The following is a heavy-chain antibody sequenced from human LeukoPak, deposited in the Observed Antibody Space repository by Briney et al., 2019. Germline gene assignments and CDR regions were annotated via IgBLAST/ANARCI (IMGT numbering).Heavy chain of an antibody. CDR2: ISSSSSYI. Sequence: GGSLRLSCAASGFTFSSYSMNWVRPAPGKGLEWVSSISSSSSYIYYADSVKGRFTISRDNAKNSLYLQMNSLRAEDTAVYYCASRRYCSSITSCYYFDYWGQGTLVTVSS. D-gene: IGHD2-2*01. CDR3: ASRRYCSSITSCYYFDY. J-gene: IGHJ4*02. CDR1: GFTFSSYS. V-gene: IGHV3-21*01.